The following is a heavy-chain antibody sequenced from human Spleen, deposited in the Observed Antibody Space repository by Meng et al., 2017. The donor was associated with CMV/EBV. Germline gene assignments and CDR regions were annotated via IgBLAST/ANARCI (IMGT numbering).Heavy chain of an antibody. V-gene: IGHV1-18*01. Sequence: ASVKVSCKASGYTFTTYGISWVRQAPGQGLEWMGWISAYIDKTNYAQKFQGRVTMTTDTSTSTAYMELSSLRSEDTAVYYCVRASFSGSYSADYWGQGTLVTVSS. CDR3: VRASFSGSYSADY. CDR2: ISAYIDKT. J-gene: IGHJ4*02. D-gene: IGHD1-26*01. CDR1: GYTFTTYG.